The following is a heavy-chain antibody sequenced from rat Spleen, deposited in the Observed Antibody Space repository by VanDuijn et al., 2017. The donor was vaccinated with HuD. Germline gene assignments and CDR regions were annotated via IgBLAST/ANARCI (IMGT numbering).Heavy chain of an antibody. CDR2: IIYDGSST. V-gene: IGHV5-17*01. CDR3: ARRDVYYGPVCFDY. D-gene: IGHD1-6*01. CDR1: GFTFSDYA. J-gene: IGHJ2*01. Sequence: EVQLVESGGGLEQPGRSLTLSCAASGFTFSDYAIAWVRQAPNKGLEWVATIIYDGSSTYYRDSVKGRFTISRDNAKSTLYLQMDSLRSEDTATYYCARRDVYYGPVCFDYWGQGVMVTVSS.